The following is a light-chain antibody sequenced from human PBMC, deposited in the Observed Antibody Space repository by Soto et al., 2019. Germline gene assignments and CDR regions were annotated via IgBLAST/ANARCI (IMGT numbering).Light chain of an antibody. Sequence: QAVVTQPPSASGTPGQRVTISCSGSSSNIGSNTVNWYQQLPGTAPKLLSYRNNQRPSGVPDRFSGSKSGTSASLAISGLQSGDEADYYCAAWDDSLNGLVFGGGTKVTVL. J-gene: IGLJ2*01. CDR3: AAWDDSLNGLV. CDR2: RNN. CDR1: SSNIGSNT. V-gene: IGLV1-44*01.